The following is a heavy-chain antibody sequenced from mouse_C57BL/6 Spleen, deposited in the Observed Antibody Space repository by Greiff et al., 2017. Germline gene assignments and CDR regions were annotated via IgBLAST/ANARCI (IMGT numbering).Heavy chain of an antibody. V-gene: IGHV14-2*01. J-gene: IGHJ2*01. CDR2: IDPEDGET. D-gene: IGHD1-1*01. Sequence: VQLQQSGAELVKPGASVKLSCTASGFNIKDYYMHWVKQRTEQGLEWIGRIDPEDGETKYAQKFQGKATITADTSSNTAYLQLSSLTSEDTAVYYCARSGTTVEVDYWGQGTTLTVSS. CDR3: ARSGTTVEVDY. CDR1: GFNIKDYY.